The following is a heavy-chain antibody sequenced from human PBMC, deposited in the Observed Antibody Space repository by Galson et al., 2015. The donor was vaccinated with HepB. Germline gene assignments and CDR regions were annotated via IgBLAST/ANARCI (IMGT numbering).Heavy chain of an antibody. CDR1: GFTFSSYG. CDR2: IRYDGSNK. Sequence: SLRLSCAASGFTFSSYGMHWVRQAPGKGLEWVAFIRYDGSNKYYADSVKGRFTISRDNSKNTLYLQMNSLRAEDTAVYYCAKISGGIQLWPDFDYWGQGTLVTVSS. CDR3: AKISGGIQLWPDFDY. J-gene: IGHJ4*02. D-gene: IGHD5-18*01. V-gene: IGHV3-30*02.